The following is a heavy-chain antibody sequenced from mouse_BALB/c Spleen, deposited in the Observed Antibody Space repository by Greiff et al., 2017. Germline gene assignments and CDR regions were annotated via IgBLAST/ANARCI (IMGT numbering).Heavy chain of an antibody. CDR1: GFTFSSYT. D-gene: IGHD1-1*01. CDR2: ISNGGGST. Sequence: EVKLLESGGGLVQPGGSLKLSCAASGFTFSSYTMSWVRQTPEKRLEWVAYISNGGGSTYYPDTVKGRFTIARDNAKNTLYLQMSSLKSEDTAMYYCARHTVVGYFDDWGQGTTLTVSS. CDR3: ARHTVVGYFDD. V-gene: IGHV5-12-2*01. J-gene: IGHJ2*01.